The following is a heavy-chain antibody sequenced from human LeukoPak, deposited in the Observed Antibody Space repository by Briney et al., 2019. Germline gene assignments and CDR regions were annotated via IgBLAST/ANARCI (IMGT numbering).Heavy chain of an antibody. CDR1: GFTFSDYY. CDR3: SRDRMGTKSFDY. V-gene: IGHV3-11*04. CDR2: ISSSGSTI. D-gene: IGHD5-24*01. J-gene: IGHJ4*02. Sequence: GGSLRLSCAASGFTFSDYYMSWIRQAPGKGLEWVSYISSSGSTIYYADSVKGRFTISRDSSKNTLYLQMKSLRAEDTALYYCSRDRMGTKSFDYWGQGTLVTVSS.